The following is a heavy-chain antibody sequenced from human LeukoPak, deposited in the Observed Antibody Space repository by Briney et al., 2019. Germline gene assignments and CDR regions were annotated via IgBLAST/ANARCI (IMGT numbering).Heavy chain of an antibody. V-gene: IGHV1-69*05. CDR2: IIPIFGTA. CDR3: ARGGMAAAGSYYYYYMDV. CDR1: GGTFSSYA. J-gene: IGHJ6*03. Sequence: SVKVFCKASGGTFSSYAISWERQAPGQGLEWMGGIIPIFGTAHYAQNFKGRVTITTDESTSTAYMELSSLRSEDTAVYYCARGGMAAAGSYYYYYMDVWGKGTTVTVSS. D-gene: IGHD6-13*01.